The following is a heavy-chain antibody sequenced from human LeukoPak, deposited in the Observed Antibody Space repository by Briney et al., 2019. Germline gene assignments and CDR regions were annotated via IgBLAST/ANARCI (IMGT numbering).Heavy chain of an antibody. J-gene: IGHJ3*02. CDR3: AREGDPVDI. Sequence: PGGSLRLSCVASGFTFSSYWMTWVRQAPGKGLEWVANIKEDGSEKFYVDSVKGRFTISRDNARNSLYLQMSSLRAEDTAVYYCAREGDPVDIWGQGTMVTVSS. CDR1: GFTFSSYW. V-gene: IGHV3-7*03. CDR2: IKEDGSEK.